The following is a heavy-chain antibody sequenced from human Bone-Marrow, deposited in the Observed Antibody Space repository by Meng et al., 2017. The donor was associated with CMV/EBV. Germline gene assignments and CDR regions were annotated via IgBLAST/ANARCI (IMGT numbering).Heavy chain of an antibody. CDR3: ASLIVVVPAGIYYGMDV. D-gene: IGHD2-2*01. Sequence: GGSLRLSCAASGFTFSNYGMHWVRQAPGKGLEWVAFIRYDGSNKYYADSVKGRFTISRDNSKNTVYLQMNSLRAEDTAVYYRASLIVVVPAGIYYGMDVWGQGTTVTVSS. CDR2: IRYDGSNK. V-gene: IGHV3-30*02. J-gene: IGHJ6*02. CDR1: GFTFSNYG.